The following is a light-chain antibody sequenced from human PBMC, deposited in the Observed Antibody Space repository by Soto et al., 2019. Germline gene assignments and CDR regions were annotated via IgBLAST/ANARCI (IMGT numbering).Light chain of an antibody. Sequence: GASSDVGSYDHVAWYQQFPGKTPKLMIYEVSNRPSGVSSRFSGSKSGNTASLTISGLQAEDEADYYCISYTGSSTSYVFGSGTEVTVL. CDR3: ISYTGSSTSYV. J-gene: IGLJ1*01. CDR1: SSDVGSYDH. V-gene: IGLV2-14*01. CDR2: EVS.